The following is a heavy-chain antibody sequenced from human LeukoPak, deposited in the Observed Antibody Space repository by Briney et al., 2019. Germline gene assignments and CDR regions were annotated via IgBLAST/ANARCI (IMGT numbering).Heavy chain of an antibody. CDR3: ASQLQWLPSFDY. V-gene: IGHV3-7*03. Sequence: GRSLRLSCAASGFTFSSHWMSWVRQAPGKGLEWVANIKQDGSEKYYVDSVKGRFTISRDNAKNSPYLQMNSLRAEDTAVYYCASQLQWLPSFDYWGQGTLVTVSS. CDR1: GFTFSSHW. J-gene: IGHJ4*02. CDR2: IKQDGSEK. D-gene: IGHD6-19*01.